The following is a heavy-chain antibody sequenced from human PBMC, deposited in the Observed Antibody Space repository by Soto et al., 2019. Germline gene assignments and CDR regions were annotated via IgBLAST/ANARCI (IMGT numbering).Heavy chain of an antibody. Sequence: KTGGFLRLSCAASGFTFRSFTMNWVRQAPGKGLEWVSTISSNSAYIYYTDALRGRFTISRDNAKNSLHLRMNSLRAEDTAVYYCTRDASRDSSARGWFDPWGPGTLVTVSS. CDR3: TRDASRDSSARGWFDP. D-gene: IGHD6-13*01. V-gene: IGHV3-21*01. CDR2: ISSNSAYI. CDR1: GFTFRSFT. J-gene: IGHJ5*02.